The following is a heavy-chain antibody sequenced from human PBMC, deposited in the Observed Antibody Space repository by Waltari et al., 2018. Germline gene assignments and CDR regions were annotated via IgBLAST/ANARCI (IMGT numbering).Heavy chain of an antibody. CDR1: GGSFSGYY. CDR3: ARGHDFWSGYLYV. J-gene: IGHJ6*04. V-gene: IGHV4-34*01. CDR2: INHSGST. Sequence: QVQLQQWGAGLLKPSETLSLTCAVHGGSFSGYYWSWIRQPPGKGLEWIGEINHSGSTNYNPSLKSRVTISVDTSKNQFSLKLSSVTAADTAVYYCARGHDFWSGYLYVWGKGTTVTVSS. D-gene: IGHD3-3*01.